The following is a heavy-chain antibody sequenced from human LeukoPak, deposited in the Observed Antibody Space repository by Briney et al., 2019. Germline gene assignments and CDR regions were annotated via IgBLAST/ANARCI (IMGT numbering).Heavy chain of an antibody. Sequence: GGSLRVSCAASGFTFSSYGMHWVRQAPGKGLEWVAFIRYDGSNKYYADSVKGRFTISRGNSKYTLYLQMNSLRAEDTAVYYCAKDGVLWFGELHPNYYYYYMDVWGKGTTVTISS. D-gene: IGHD3-10*01. CDR3: AKDGVLWFGELHPNYYYYYMDV. J-gene: IGHJ6*03. V-gene: IGHV3-30*02. CDR2: IRYDGSNK. CDR1: GFTFSSYG.